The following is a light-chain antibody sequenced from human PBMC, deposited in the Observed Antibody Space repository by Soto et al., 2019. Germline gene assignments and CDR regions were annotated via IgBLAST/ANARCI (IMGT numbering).Light chain of an antibody. V-gene: IGKV1-39*01. Sequence: DIQMTQSPSSLSASVGDRVTITCQASQNINNYLNWYQQKPGRAPKLLIYDASSLPSGVPSRFSGSGSGTDFSLTIRSLQPEDSATYFCQQGYSTPITFGQGTRLEIK. CDR1: QNINNY. CDR2: DAS. J-gene: IGKJ5*01. CDR3: QQGYSTPIT.